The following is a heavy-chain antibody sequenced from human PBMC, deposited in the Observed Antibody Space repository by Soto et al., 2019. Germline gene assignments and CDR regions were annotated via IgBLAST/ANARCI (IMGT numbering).Heavy chain of an antibody. CDR3: AKEADIVIGPVAGPVAFSFDL. D-gene: IGHD2-2*01. J-gene: IGHJ4*02. CDR2: VSGGGETT. Sequence: GSLRLSCAGSGFTFRSYGLHWVRQSPGKGLEWVAVVSGGGETTYYADSVKGRSTISRDNSKNMMYMQMDSLRPEDTAVYYCAKEADIVIGPVAGPVAFSFDLWGQGTLVNVS. CDR1: GFTFRSYG. V-gene: IGHV3-30*18.